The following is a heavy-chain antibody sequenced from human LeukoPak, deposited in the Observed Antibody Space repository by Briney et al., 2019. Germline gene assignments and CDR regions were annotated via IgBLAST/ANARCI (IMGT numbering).Heavy chain of an antibody. D-gene: IGHD4-17*01. CDR3: ARGPTVTTFSENRFDP. J-gene: IGHJ5*02. V-gene: IGHV4-34*01. Sequence: SETLSLTCAVYGGSFSGYYWSWIRQPPGKGLEWIGEINHSGNTNYNPSLKSRVTISVDTSKNQFSLKLSSVTAADTAVYYCARGPTVTTFSENRFDPWGQGTQVTVSS. CDR2: INHSGNT. CDR1: GGSFSGYY.